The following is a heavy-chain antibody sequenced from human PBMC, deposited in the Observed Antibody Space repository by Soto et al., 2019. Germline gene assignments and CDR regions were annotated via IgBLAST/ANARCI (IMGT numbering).Heavy chain of an antibody. J-gene: IGHJ5*02. CDR1: GYTFTNYY. V-gene: IGHV1-46*03. CDR3: ARNPVGPNGDQ. Sequence: QVQLVQSGAEVRKPRASVKVSCKASGYTFTNYYMYWVRQAPGQGLEWVGQINPSGGSTVYAPKSQGRVTVTRDTSTSTVYIELSSLRSENTAVYYCARNPVGPNGDQWGQGTLLDASA. D-gene: IGHD1-26*01. CDR2: INPSGGST.